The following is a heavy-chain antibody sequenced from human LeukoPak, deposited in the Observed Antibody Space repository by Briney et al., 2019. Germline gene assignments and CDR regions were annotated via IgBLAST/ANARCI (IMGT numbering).Heavy chain of an antibody. D-gene: IGHD4-17*01. Sequence: GGSLRLSCAASGFLVNTNYTTWVRQAPGRGLEWVSFIHADGNTYYADSVKGRFTISRDISKNAVYLQMNSLRAEDTAVYYCARDSYGDANFDSWGQGTLVTVSS. V-gene: IGHV3-53*01. J-gene: IGHJ4*02. CDR2: IHADGNT. CDR3: ARDSYGDANFDS. CDR1: GFLVNTNY.